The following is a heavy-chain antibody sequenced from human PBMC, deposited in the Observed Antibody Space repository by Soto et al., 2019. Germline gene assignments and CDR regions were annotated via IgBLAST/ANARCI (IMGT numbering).Heavy chain of an antibody. CDR1: GAALNSGNYY. V-gene: IGHV4-31*03. CDR2: IYVTGAV. D-gene: IGHD2-21*01. CDR3: ARLRIATNNYKWFDP. J-gene: IGHJ5*02. Sequence: SETLCLTCLVSGAALNSGNYYWSWIRQVPGKGLEWIGHIYVTGAVDYNPSLRDRITISQDTSERQFSLNLRLVTAADTAVYYCARLRIATNNYKWFDPWGQGTLVTVSS.